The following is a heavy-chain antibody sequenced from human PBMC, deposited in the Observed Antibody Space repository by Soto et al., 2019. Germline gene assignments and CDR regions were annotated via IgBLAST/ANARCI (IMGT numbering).Heavy chain of an antibody. D-gene: IGHD3-9*01. J-gene: IGHJ5*02. Sequence: SETLSLTCTVSGCSISSNSDYWGWLRQPPGKGLEWIGNIYYSGRTYYNPSLKSRVTMSVDTSNNHFSLRLSSATAADTAVYFCGRRRNHDWLLLNSWFDPWGQGTLVTVSS. CDR3: GRRRNHDWLLLNSWFDP. V-gene: IGHV4-39*02. CDR2: IYYSGRT. CDR1: GCSISSNSDY.